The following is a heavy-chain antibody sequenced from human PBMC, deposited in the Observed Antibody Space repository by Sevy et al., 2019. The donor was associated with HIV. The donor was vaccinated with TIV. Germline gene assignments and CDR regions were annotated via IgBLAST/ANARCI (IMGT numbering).Heavy chain of an antibody. CDR1: GITLTPYW. D-gene: IGHD3-22*01. V-gene: IGHV3-74*01. Sequence: GGSLRLSCAASGITLTPYWMHWVRQVPGKGLVWVSRINSDGSSTSYAESVKGRFTISRDNGKNTLNLQMKSLRVEDTAVYFCSRGLYYYDMRGHQEPGDYWGQGVLVTVSS. J-gene: IGHJ4*02. CDR2: INSDGSST. CDR3: SRGLYYYDMRGHQEPGDY.